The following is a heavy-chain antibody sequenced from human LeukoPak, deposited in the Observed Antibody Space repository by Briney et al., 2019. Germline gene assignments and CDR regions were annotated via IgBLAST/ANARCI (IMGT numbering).Heavy chain of an antibody. CDR2: IIPIFGTA. Sequence: GASVKVSCKASGGTFSSYDISWVRQAPGQGLEWMGGIIPIFGTANYAQKFQGRVTITADESTSTAYMELSSLRSEDTAVYYCARGTARNTYYYDSSGYLKYYFDYWGQGTLVTVSS. J-gene: IGHJ4*02. CDR1: GGTFSSYD. D-gene: IGHD3-22*01. CDR3: ARGTARNTYYYDSSGYLKYYFDY. V-gene: IGHV1-69*13.